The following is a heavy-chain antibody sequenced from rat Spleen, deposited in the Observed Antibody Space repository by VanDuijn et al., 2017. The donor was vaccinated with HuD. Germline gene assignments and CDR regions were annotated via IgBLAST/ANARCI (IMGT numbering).Heavy chain of an antibody. CDR1: GYSITSSYR. V-gene: IGHV3-3*01. D-gene: IGHD1-2*01. Sequence: EVQLQESGPGLVKPSQSLSLTCSVTGYSITSSYRWNWIRKFPGNKLEWMGYINSAGSTNYNPSLKSRISITRDTSKNQFFLQVNSVTTEDTATYYWASLYSSYVMDAWGQGASVTVSA. J-gene: IGHJ4*01. CDR2: INSAGST. CDR3: ASLYSSYVMDA.